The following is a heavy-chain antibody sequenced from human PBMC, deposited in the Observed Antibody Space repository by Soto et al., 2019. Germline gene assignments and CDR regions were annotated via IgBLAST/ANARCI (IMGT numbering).Heavy chain of an antibody. V-gene: IGHV3-7*04. Sequence: PGGSLRLSCAAPGFTFSSYWMSWVRQAPGKGLEWVANIKQDGSEKCYVDSVKGRFTISRDNAKNSLYLQMNSLRDEDTAVYFCARGFDLQYGMDVWGQGTTVTVSS. CDR3: ARGFDLQYGMDV. D-gene: IGHD3-10*01. J-gene: IGHJ6*02. CDR1: GFTFSSYW. CDR2: IKQDGSEK.